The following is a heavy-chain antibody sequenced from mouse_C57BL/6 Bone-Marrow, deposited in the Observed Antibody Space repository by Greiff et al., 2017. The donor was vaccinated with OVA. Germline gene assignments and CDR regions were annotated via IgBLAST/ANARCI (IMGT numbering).Heavy chain of an antibody. D-gene: IGHD2-3*01. Sequence: EVKLVESGGGLVKPGGSLKLSCAASGFTFSDYGMHWVRQAPEQGLEWVAYISSGSSTIYYADTVKGRFTISRDNAKNTLFLQMTSLRSEDTAMYYCARHDGYYGFAYWGQGTLVTVSA. CDR3: ARHDGYYGFAY. CDR1: GFTFSDYG. V-gene: IGHV5-17*01. CDR2: ISSGSSTI. J-gene: IGHJ3*01.